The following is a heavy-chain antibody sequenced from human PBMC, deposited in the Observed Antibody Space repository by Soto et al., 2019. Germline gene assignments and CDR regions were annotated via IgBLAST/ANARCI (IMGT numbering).Heavy chain of an antibody. CDR2: MYHSGST. V-gene: IGHV4-30-2*01. J-gene: IGHJ4*02. CDR1: GGSISSGGYS. Sequence: SETLSLTCAVSGGSISSGGYSWSWIRQPPGKGLEWIGYMYHSGSTYYNPSLKSRVTISRDDSKNTLYLQMNSLRADDMAIYYCAQGYVDTPLPWWGQGTLVTVSS. CDR3: AQGYVDTPLPW. D-gene: IGHD2-15*01.